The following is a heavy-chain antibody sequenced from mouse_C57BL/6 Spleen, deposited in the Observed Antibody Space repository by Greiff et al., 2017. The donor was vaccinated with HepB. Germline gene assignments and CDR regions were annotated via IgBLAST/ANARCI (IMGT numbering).Heavy chain of an antibody. Sequence: VQLKQPGTELVKPGASVKLSCKASGYTFTSYWMHWVKQRPGQGLEWIGNINPSNGGTNYNEKVKSKATLNVDKSSSTAYMQLSSLTSDDSAVYYCARGAYYYGSSYYYAMDYWGQGTSVTVSS. CDR1: GYTFTSYW. J-gene: IGHJ4*01. CDR3: ARGAYYYGSSYYYAMDY. CDR2: INPSNGGT. V-gene: IGHV1-53*01. D-gene: IGHD1-1*01.